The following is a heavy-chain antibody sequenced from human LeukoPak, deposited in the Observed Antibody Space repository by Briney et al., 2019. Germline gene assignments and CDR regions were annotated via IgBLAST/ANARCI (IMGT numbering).Heavy chain of an antibody. Sequence: AGGSLRLSCATSGFNFEDYAMNWVRQAPGKGLEWVGLITSKAYAETTDFAASVKGRFSISRDESKPIAYLQMNSLKIEDTGVYYCTREVERGGSYWGVDSWGQGTQATVSS. CDR2: ITSKAYAETT. D-gene: IGHD1-26*01. CDR3: TREVERGGSYWGVDS. CDR1: GFNFEDYA. V-gene: IGHV3-49*04. J-gene: IGHJ4*02.